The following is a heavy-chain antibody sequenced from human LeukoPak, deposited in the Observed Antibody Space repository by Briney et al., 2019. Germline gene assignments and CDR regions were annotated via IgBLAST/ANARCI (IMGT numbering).Heavy chain of an antibody. CDR3: AREGYCSTTSCPRGFDY. J-gene: IGHJ4*02. Sequence: GGSLRLSCAASGFTFSNFGMNWVRQAPGKGLEWVSFITSTSSIYYADSVKGRFTISRDNAKNSLYLQMNSLRAEDTAVYYCAREGYCSTTSCPRGFDYWGQGTLITVSS. D-gene: IGHD2-2*01. V-gene: IGHV3-69-1*01. CDR2: ITSTSSI. CDR1: GFTFSNFG.